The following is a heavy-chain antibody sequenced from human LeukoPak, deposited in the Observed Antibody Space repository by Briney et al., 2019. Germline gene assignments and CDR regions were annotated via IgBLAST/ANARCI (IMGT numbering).Heavy chain of an antibody. Sequence: SETLSLTCTVSGGSISSDSYYWAWIRQPPGKGLEWIASIYYSGSTYYNPSLKSRVTISVDTSRNQFSLKLSSVTAADTAVYYCASLAVAGLSEGYWGQGTLVTVSS. CDR3: ASLAVAGLSEGY. V-gene: IGHV4-39*01. CDR2: IYYSGST. CDR1: GGSISSDSYY. J-gene: IGHJ4*02. D-gene: IGHD6-19*01.